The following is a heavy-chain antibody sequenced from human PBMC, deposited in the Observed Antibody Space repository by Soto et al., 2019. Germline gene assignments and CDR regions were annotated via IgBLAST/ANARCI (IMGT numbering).Heavy chain of an antibody. CDR1: GGSFSGYY. Sequence: QVQLQQWGAGLLKPSETLSLTCAVYGGSFSGYYWSWIRQPPGKGLEWIGEINHSGSTNYNPSLKSRVTISVDTSKTQFSLKLSSVTAADTAVYYCARGTVREQQLVRLNWFDPWGQGTLVTVSS. CDR2: INHSGST. CDR3: ARGTVREQQLVRLNWFDP. J-gene: IGHJ5*02. V-gene: IGHV4-34*01. D-gene: IGHD6-13*01.